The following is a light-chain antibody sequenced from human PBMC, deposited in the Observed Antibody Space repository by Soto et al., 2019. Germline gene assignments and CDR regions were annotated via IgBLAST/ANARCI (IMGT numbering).Light chain of an antibody. CDR1: QSVTNSH. V-gene: IGKV3-20*01. J-gene: IGKJ4*01. CDR2: VAS. Sequence: EMGLTQSPCTLSLSPGERATLSCRASQSVTNSHLAWYQQKPGQAPRLLLYVASSRATGIPDRCSGSGSGTDFTLTISNVEREDFAVYYCQQYGNSPVTFGGGTNVEIK. CDR3: QQYGNSPVT.